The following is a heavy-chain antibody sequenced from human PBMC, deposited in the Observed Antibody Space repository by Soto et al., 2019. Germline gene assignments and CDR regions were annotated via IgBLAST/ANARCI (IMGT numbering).Heavy chain of an antibody. CDR1: GFTFSSYG. J-gene: IGHJ4*02. V-gene: IGHV3-33*01. CDR3: ARPNYGDYRFDY. D-gene: IGHD4-17*01. CDR2: IWYDGSNK. Sequence: GGSLRLSCAASGFTFSSYGMHWVRQAPGKGLEWVAVIWYDGSNKYYADSVKGRFTISRDNSKNTLYLQMNSLRAEDTAVYYCARPNYGDYRFDYWGQGTLVTVSS.